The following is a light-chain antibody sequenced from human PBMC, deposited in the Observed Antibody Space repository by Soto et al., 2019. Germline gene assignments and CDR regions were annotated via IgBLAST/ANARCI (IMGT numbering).Light chain of an antibody. Sequence: DIQMTQSPSTVSASVGHRVTITCRASQSISSWLAWHQQEPGNAPKLLIYKASSLESGVPSRFSGSGSGTVFPLTISSLQPDFVATYYCQQYKSYSTFGQGTKVDIK. CDR2: KAS. V-gene: IGKV1-5*03. CDR1: QSISSW. CDR3: QQYKSYST. J-gene: IGKJ1*01.